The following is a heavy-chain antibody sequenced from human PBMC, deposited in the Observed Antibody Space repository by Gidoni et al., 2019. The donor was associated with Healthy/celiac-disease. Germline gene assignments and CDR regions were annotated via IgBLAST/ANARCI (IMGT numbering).Heavy chain of an antibody. CDR3: AKWGVGSYSAFDY. D-gene: IGHD1-26*01. J-gene: IGHJ4*02. CDR2: ISGSGGST. Sequence: EVQLLESGGGLVQPGGSLRLSCAAAGFTFSSYAMSWVRQAPGKGLEWVSAISGSGGSTYYADSVKGRFTISRDNSKNTLYLQMNSLRAEDTAVYYCAKWGVGSYSAFDYWGQGTLVTVSS. CDR1: GFTFSSYA. V-gene: IGHV3-23*01.